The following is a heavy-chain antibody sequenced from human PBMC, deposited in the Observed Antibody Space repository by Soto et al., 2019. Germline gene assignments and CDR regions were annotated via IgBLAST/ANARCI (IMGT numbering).Heavy chain of an antibody. J-gene: IGHJ5*02. CDR2: IYYSGST. CDR3: ARAAHYSSPFRWFDP. V-gene: IGHV4-31*03. D-gene: IGHD6-13*01. Sequence: ASETLSLTCTVSGGSISSGGYYWSWIRQHPGKGLEWIGYIYYSGSTYYNPSLKSRVTISVDTSKNQFSLKLSSVTAADTAVYYCARAAHYSSPFRWFDPWGQGTLVTVSS. CDR1: GGSISSGGYY.